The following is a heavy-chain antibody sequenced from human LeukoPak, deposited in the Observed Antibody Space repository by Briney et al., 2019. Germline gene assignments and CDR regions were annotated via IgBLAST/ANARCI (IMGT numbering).Heavy chain of an antibody. CDR1: GGSISSSSYY. Sequence: SETLSLTCTVSGGSISSSSYYWGWIRQPPGKGLEWIGSIYYSGSTYYNPSLKSRVTISVDTSKNQFSLKLSSVTAADTAVYYCARHKSSSWSFPLFDYWGQGTLVTVSS. D-gene: IGHD6-13*01. J-gene: IGHJ4*02. V-gene: IGHV4-39*01. CDR3: ARHKSSSWSFPLFDY. CDR2: IYYSGST.